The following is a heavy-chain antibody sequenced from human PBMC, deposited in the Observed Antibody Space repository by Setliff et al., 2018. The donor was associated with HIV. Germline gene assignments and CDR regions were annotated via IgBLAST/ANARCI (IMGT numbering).Heavy chain of an antibody. D-gene: IGHD5-12*01. V-gene: IGHV4-38-2*02. Sequence: PSETLSLTCSVSGYSITNGYYWGWIRQPPGKGLEWIGYIFSSGRSNYNPSLRSRVTLSVDTSKNQFSLKVTSVTAADTAIYFCARGLRSDNYYFHGMDVWGQGTTVTVSS. CDR2: IFSSGRS. CDR1: GYSITNGYY. J-gene: IGHJ6*02. CDR3: ARGLRSDNYYFHGMDV.